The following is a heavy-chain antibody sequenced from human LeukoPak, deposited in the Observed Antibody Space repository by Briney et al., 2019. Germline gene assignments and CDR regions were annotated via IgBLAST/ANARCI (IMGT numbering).Heavy chain of an antibody. D-gene: IGHD3-22*01. CDR3: AKTNYDSSGYLDY. J-gene: IGHJ4*02. Sequence: GGSLRLSCAASEFSVGSNYMTWVRQAPGKGLEWVSLIYSGGSTYYADSVKGRFTISRDNSKNTLYLQMNSLRAEDTAVYYCAKTNYDSSGYLDYWGQGTLVTVSS. CDR1: EFSVGSNY. V-gene: IGHV3-66*01. CDR2: IYSGGST.